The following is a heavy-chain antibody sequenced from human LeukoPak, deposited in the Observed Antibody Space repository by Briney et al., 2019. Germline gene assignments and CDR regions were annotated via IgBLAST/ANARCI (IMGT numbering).Heavy chain of an antibody. CDR3: ARVPSGWSGLSGYYYYYYGMDV. J-gene: IGHJ6*02. V-gene: IGHV3-30-3*01. D-gene: IGHD3-3*01. CDR2: ISYDGSNK. CDR1: GFTFSSYA. Sequence: GGSLRLSCAASGFTFSSYAMHWVRQAPGKGLEWVAVISYDGSNKYYADSVKGRFTISRDNSKNTLYLQMNSLRAEDTAVYYCARVPSGWSGLSGYYYYYYGMDVWGQGTTVTVSS.